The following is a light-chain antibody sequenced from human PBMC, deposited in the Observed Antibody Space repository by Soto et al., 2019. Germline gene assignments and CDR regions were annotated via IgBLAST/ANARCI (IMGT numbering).Light chain of an antibody. Sequence: QSALTQPASVSGSPGQSITISCTGTSSDVGGYNYVSWYQQHSGKAPKLMIYDVSNRPSGVSNRFSGSKSGNTASLTISGLQAEDEPDYYCSSYTSSSTLDVVFGGGTKLTVL. J-gene: IGLJ2*01. CDR1: SSDVGGYNY. CDR2: DVS. CDR3: SSYTSSSTLDVV. V-gene: IGLV2-14*01.